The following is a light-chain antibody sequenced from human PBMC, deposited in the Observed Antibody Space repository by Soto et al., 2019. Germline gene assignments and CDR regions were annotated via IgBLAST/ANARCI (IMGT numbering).Light chain of an antibody. CDR3: QQYNFYSLT. J-gene: IGKJ4*01. CDR1: QGINSW. Sequence: DIQMTQSPSTLSASVGDRVTITCRASQGINSWLAWYQQKPGKAPKLLIYQASTLEGGVPSRFSGSGSGTEFTLTISSLQPADFATYYCQQYNFYSLTFGGGTKVEIK. V-gene: IGKV1-5*03. CDR2: QAS.